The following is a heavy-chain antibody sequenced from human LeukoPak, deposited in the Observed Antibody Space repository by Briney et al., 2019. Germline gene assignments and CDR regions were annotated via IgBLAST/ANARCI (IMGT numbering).Heavy chain of an antibody. Sequence: SETLSLTCTVSGGSISSYYWSWIRQPPGKGLEWIGYIYYSGSTNYNPSLKSRVTMSVDTSKNQFSLKLSSVTAAATAVYYCARHGYTYGPFDYWGQGTLVTVSS. CDR3: ARHGYTYGPFDY. CDR2: IYYSGST. J-gene: IGHJ4*02. V-gene: IGHV4-59*08. CDR1: GGSISSYY. D-gene: IGHD5-18*01.